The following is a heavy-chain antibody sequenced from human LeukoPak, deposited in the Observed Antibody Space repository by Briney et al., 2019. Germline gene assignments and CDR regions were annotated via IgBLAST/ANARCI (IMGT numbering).Heavy chain of an antibody. CDR3: ARGYSSVWYGSAFDI. CDR1: GYTFTDFP. V-gene: IGHV1-18*01. CDR2: ISAYNGNT. J-gene: IGHJ3*02. D-gene: IGHD6-19*01. Sequence: ASVKVSCKASGYTFTDFPISWVRQAPGQGLEWMGWISAYNGNTNYAQKLQGRVTSTTDTSTSTAYMELRSLRSDDTAVYYCARGYSSVWYGSAFDIWGQGTMVTVSS.